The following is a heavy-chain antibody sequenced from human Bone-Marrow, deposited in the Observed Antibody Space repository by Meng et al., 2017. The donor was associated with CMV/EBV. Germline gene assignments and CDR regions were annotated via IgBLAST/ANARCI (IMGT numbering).Heavy chain of an antibody. Sequence: CAASGFNFSNYGMHWVRQAPGKGLEWVTLILNDGINTYYADSVKGRFTISRDNSKNTLYLQMNSLRAEDTAVYYCARGDSTSWFSSDYWGQGTLVTVSS. D-gene: IGHD6-13*01. CDR2: ILNDGINT. CDR3: ARGDSTSWFSSDY. V-gene: IGHV3-33*01. J-gene: IGHJ4*02. CDR1: GFNFSNYG.